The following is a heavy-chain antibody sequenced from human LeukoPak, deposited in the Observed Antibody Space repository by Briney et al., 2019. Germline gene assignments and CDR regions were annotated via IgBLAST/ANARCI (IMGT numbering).Heavy chain of an antibody. CDR1: GYTFTSNY. CDR2: INPSGGST. D-gene: IGHD4-17*01. Sequence: GASVKVSCKASGYTFTSNYMHWVRQAPGQGLEWMGIINPSGGSTSYAQKFQGRVTMTRDTSTSTVYMELSSLRSEDTAVYYCARDGSHYGDSDYWGQGTLVTVSS. J-gene: IGHJ4*02. V-gene: IGHV1-46*01. CDR3: ARDGSHYGDSDY.